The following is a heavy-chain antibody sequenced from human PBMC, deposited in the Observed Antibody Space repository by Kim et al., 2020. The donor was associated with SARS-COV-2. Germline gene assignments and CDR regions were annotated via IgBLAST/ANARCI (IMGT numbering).Heavy chain of an antibody. D-gene: IGHD3-22*01. Sequence: GESLKISCKGSGYSFPSYWIGWVRQMPGKGLEWMGIIYPGDSDIRYSPSFQGQVTISADKSISTAYLQWSSLRASDTAMFYCARVGYDRSGYPEYFQHWGQGTLVTVSS. CDR1: GYSFPSYW. CDR3: ARVGYDRSGYPEYFQH. J-gene: IGHJ1*01. CDR2: IYPGDSDI. V-gene: IGHV5-51*01.